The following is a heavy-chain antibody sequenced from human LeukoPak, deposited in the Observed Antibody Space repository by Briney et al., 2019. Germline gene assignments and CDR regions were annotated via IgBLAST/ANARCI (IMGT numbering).Heavy chain of an antibody. Sequence: SETLSLTCTVSGGSISGGSYYWGWIRQPPGKGLEWIGSIYYSGSTYYNPSLKSRVTISVDTSKNQFSLKLNSVTATDTAVYYCARERRGFGINYYYYYGMDVWGQGTTVTVSS. V-gene: IGHV4-39*02. CDR3: ARERRGFGINYYYYYGMDV. J-gene: IGHJ6*02. CDR1: GGSISGGSYY. D-gene: IGHD3-10*01. CDR2: IYYSGST.